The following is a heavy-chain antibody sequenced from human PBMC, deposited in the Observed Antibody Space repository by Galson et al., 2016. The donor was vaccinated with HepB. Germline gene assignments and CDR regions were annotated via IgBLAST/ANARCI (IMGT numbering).Heavy chain of an antibody. D-gene: IGHD2-8*02. CDR1: GVICSTCG. CDR2: ISGDGINT. J-gene: IGHJ5*01. V-gene: IGHV3-23*01. Sequence: SLRLSCAASGVICSTCGTAWVRQAPGKGLEWVSSISGDGINTHCADSVKGRFIISRDNSKNMVHLQMNSLRAEDTAVYYCAKDAGGAIMFDSWGHGTLVTVSS. CDR3: AKDAGGAIMFDS.